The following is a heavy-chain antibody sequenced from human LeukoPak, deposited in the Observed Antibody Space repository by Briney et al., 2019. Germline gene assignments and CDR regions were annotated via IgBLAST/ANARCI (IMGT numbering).Heavy chain of an antibody. CDR3: VKVGYGSGTWGWFDP. J-gene: IGHJ5*02. D-gene: IGHD3-10*01. Sequence: SETLSLTCTVTGASITGHHWSWIRQPPGKGLECIGYIYPGGSIDYSPSLKSRASISGDSSKNLLSLNLTSVTAPDTAMYYCVKVGYGSGTWGWFDPWGQGNLVSVSA. CDR2: IYPGGSI. CDR1: GASITGHH. V-gene: IGHV4-59*11.